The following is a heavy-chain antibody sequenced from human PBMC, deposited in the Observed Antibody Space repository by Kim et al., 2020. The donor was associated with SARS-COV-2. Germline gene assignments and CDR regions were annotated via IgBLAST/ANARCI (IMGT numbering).Heavy chain of an antibody. CDR2: IGSVGGDI. J-gene: IGHJ6*02. CDR1: GFTFSNYA. Sequence: GGSLRLSCAASGFTFSNYAMSWVRQAPGKGLEWVSVIGSVGGDIHYSDSVEGRFTISRDNFKNTVDLEMISLRAEDTAIYYCASRRKRCCMDVCGQGTTV. D-gene: IGHD4-17*01. CDR3: ASRRKRCCMDV. V-gene: IGHV3-23*01.